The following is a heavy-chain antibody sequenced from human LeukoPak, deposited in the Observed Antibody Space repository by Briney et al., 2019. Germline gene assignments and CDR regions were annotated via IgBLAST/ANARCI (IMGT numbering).Heavy chain of an antibody. CDR1: GFTFSDYY. V-gene: IGHV3-11*04. J-gene: IGHJ4*02. Sequence: GGSLRLSCAASGFTFSDYYMSWIRQAPGKGLEWVSYISSSGSTIYYADSVKGRFTISRVNAKNSLYLQMNSLRAEDTAVYYCARDGVHYYDSSGAFDYWGQGTLVTVSS. CDR3: ARDGVHYYDSSGAFDY. CDR2: ISSSGSTI. D-gene: IGHD3-22*01.